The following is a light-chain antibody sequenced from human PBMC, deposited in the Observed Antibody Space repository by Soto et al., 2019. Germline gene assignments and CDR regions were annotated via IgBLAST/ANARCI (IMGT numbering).Light chain of an antibody. CDR1: QSVSSN. CDR2: SAS. CDR3: QQYNNWPPIT. Sequence: EIVMTQSPATLSVSPGERATLSCRASQSVSSNLAWYQQKPGQAPRLLIHSASTRPTGIPARFSGSGSGTEFTLTISSLQSEDFAVYYCQQYNNWPPITVGQGTRLEIK. V-gene: IGKV3-15*01. J-gene: IGKJ5*01.